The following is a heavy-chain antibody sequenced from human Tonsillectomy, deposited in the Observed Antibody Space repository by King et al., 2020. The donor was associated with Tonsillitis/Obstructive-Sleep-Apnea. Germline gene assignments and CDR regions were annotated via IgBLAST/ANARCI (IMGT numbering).Heavy chain of an antibody. V-gene: IGHV3-11*05. CDR2: ISSSGSNT. CDR3: ARIGTTALTYYYYYMDV. CDR1: GFNFSDYY. J-gene: IGHJ6*03. D-gene: IGHD1-1*01. Sequence: VQLVESGAGLVKPGGSLRLSCAASGFNFSDYYMSWIRQAPGKGLEWVSFISSSGSNTRYADSVKGRFTISRDNARNSVSLQMSSLRAEDTAVYYCARIGTTALTYYYYYMDVWGRGTTVTVSS.